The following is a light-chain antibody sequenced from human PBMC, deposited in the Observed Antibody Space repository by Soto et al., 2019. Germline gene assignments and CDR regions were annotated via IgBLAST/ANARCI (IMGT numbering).Light chain of an antibody. CDR2: KAS. CDR1: QGISSW. J-gene: IGKJ1*01. CDR3: QHYNSYSEA. V-gene: IGKV1-5*03. Sequence: DSQITQSPSSVSASVGDRVTITCRASQGISSWLAWYQQKPGKAPKLLIYKASTLKSGVPSRFSGSGSGTEFTLTISSLQPDDFATYYCQHYNSYSEAFGQGTKVDI.